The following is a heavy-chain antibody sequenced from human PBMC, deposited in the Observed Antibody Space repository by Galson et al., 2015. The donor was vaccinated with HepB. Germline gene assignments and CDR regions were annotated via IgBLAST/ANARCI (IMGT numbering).Heavy chain of an antibody. CDR2: ISYSGSTI. Sequence: SLRLSCAASGFTFSDYYMSWIRQAPGKGLEWLSYISYSGSTIYYADAVKGRFTISRDNARNSVYLQMNSLRAEDTAVYHCALMTRLQLSAFDYWGQGTLVTVSS. J-gene: IGHJ4*02. V-gene: IGHV3-11*01. CDR3: ALMTRLQLSAFDY. CDR1: GFTFSDYY. D-gene: IGHD5-24*01.